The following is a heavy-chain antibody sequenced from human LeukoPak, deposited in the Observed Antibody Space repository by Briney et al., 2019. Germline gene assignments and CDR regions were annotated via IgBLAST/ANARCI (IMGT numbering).Heavy chain of an antibody. CDR2: ISAYNGNT. D-gene: IGHD3-22*01. CDR1: GYTFTSYG. Sequence: ASVKVSCTASGYTFTSYGISWVRQAPGQGLEWMGWISAYNGNTNYAQKLQGRVTMTTDTSTSTAYMELRSLRSDDTAVYYCARGLGSSGYYITPGDYWGQGTLVTVSS. J-gene: IGHJ4*02. CDR3: ARGLGSSGYYITPGDY. V-gene: IGHV1-18*01.